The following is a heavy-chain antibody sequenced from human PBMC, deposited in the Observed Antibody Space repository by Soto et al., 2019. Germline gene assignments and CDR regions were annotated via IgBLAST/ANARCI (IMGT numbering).Heavy chain of an antibody. J-gene: IGHJ3*02. V-gene: IGHV1-8*01. CDR3: ARAGGYGDYVVGATDAFDI. D-gene: IGHD4-17*01. CDR1: GYTSTSYD. CDR2: MNPNSGNT. Sequence: ASVKVSCKASGYTSTSYDINWVRQATGQGLEWMGWMNPNSGNTGYAQKFQGRVTMTRNTSISTAYMELSSLRSEDTAVYYCARAGGYGDYVVGATDAFDIWGQGTMVTVSS.